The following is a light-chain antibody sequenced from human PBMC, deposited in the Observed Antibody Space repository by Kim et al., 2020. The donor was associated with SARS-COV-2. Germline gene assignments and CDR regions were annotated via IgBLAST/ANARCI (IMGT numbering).Light chain of an antibody. V-gene: IGLV2-23*02. CDR2: EVR. CDR3: CSYAGGSTYV. CDR1: STDGGGYNL. J-gene: IGLJ1*01. Sequence: GQSIAISCTGTSTDGGGYNLVSWYQQHPGKAPTLMISEVRNRPSGVSNRFSGSKSGNTASLTISGLQAEDEAAYYCCSYAGGSTYVFGTGTKVTVL.